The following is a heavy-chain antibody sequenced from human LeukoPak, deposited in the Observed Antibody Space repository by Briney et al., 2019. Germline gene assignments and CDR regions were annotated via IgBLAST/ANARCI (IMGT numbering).Heavy chain of an antibody. CDR1: GYTFTVYY. J-gene: IGHJ5*02. D-gene: IGHD6-13*01. V-gene: IGHV1-2*02. CDR2: INPNSGGT. CDR3: ARGAAAGSDWFDP. Sequence: GASVKVSFTPSGYTFTVYYIHWVRQAPGQGLEWMGWINPNSGGTNYAQKFQGRVTMTRDTSISTAYMELSRLRSDDTAVYYCARGAAAGSDWFDPWGQGTLVTVSS.